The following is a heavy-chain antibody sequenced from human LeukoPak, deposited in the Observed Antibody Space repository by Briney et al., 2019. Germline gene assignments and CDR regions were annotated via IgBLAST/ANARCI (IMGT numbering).Heavy chain of an antibody. CDR2: VNREGTTT. Sequence: GGSLRLSCAASGFTFNTYWMHWVRQAQGKALVWVARVNREGTTTTYADSVKGRFTISRDNAKNTLYLQMNNLRAEDTAVYYCARDLDWILFDYWGQGTLVTVSS. CDR3: ARDLDWILFDY. J-gene: IGHJ4*02. V-gene: IGHV3-74*03. D-gene: IGHD3-9*01. CDR1: GFTFNTYW.